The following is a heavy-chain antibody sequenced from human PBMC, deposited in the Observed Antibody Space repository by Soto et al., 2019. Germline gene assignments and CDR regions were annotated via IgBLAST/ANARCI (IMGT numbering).Heavy chain of an antibody. V-gene: IGHV3-21*01. CDR3: ARDMTKEDCSGGSCYSEGGFDP. Sequence: GGSLRLSCAASGFTFSSYSMNWVRQAPGKGLEWVSSISSSSSYMYYADSVKGRFTISRDNAKNSLYLQMNSLRAEDTAVYYCARDMTKEDCSGGSCYSEGGFDPWGQGTLVTVSS. CDR2: ISSSSSYM. CDR1: GFTFSSYS. D-gene: IGHD2-15*01. J-gene: IGHJ5*02.